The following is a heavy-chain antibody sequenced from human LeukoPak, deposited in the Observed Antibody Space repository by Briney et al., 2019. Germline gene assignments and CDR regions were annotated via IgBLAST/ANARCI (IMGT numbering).Heavy chain of an antibody. CDR2: ISAQDGTT. Sequence: ASVKVSCKASGYTFTNYGITWVRQAPGQGLEGMGWISAQDGTTNYALKLQDRVTMTTDTSTSTAYMEVRGLRSDDTAVYYCARRSTLYSSGHFYFDYWGQGTLVTVSS. J-gene: IGHJ4*02. CDR1: GYTFTNYG. CDR3: ARRSTLYSSGHFYFDY. V-gene: IGHV1-18*01. D-gene: IGHD6-19*01.